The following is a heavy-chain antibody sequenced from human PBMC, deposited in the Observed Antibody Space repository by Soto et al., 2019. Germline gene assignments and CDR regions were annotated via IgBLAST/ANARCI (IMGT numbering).Heavy chain of an antibody. CDR3: GKVLVGATGHTDSDS. J-gene: IGHJ4*02. V-gene: IGHV4-39*01. D-gene: IGHD2-15*01. CDR2: IDYNGVT. CDR1: GGSIYRSGYY. Sequence: SETLSLTCTVSGGSIYRSGYYWGWIRQPPGRGLEWIGNIDYNGVTYSNPSLKSRVTISRDTSKNQFSLKLTSVTAADTALYYCGKVLVGATGHTDSDSWGPGTLVTAPQ.